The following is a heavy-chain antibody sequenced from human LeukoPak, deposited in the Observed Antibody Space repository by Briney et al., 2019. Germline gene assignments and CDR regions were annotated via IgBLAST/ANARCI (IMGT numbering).Heavy chain of an antibody. Sequence: GGSLRLSCAASGFTFSSYSMNWVRLAPGKGLEWVAFIRNDDRSKYYADSVKGRFTISRDNSKNTLFLQMDRLRAEDSAVYYCAKDRYVSSWRYYFDYWGQGTLVTVSS. V-gene: IGHV3-30*02. CDR3: AKDRYVSSWRYYFDY. CDR1: GFTFSSYS. D-gene: IGHD6-13*01. J-gene: IGHJ4*02. CDR2: IRNDDRSK.